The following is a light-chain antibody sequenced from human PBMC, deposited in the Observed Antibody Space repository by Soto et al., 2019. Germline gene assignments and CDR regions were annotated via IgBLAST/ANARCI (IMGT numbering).Light chain of an antibody. CDR1: QSVSNSA. Sequence: EIVLTQSPATLSLSPGERATLSCRASQSVSNSALAWYLQKPGQAPRLLIYGASSRATGIPDRFSGGGSGTDVSLTISRREPEDFAVYFCQLYGSSPMSTFGQGTRLEI. CDR2: GAS. J-gene: IGKJ2*01. V-gene: IGKV3-20*01. CDR3: QLYGSSPMST.